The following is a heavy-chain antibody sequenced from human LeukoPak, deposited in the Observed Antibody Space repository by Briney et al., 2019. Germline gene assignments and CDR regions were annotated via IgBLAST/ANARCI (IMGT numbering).Heavy chain of an antibody. J-gene: IGHJ4*02. CDR3: ARSPGIAAAGANYFDY. CDR2: IIPILGIA. D-gene: IGHD6-13*01. Sequence: GASVKVSCKASGGTFSSYAISWVRQAPGQGLEWMGRIIPILGIANYAQKFQGRVTITADKSTSTAYMELSSLRSEDTAVYYCARSPGIAAAGANYFDYWGQGTLVTVSS. CDR1: GGTFSSYA. V-gene: IGHV1-69*04.